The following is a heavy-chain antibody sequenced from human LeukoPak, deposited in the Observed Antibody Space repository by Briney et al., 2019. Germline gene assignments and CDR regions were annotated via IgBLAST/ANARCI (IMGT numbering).Heavy chain of an antibody. CDR2: IYDTGIYDTENT. J-gene: IGHJ5*02. D-gene: IGHD6-19*01. Sequence: PSETLSLTCNVSGGSISSHYWSWIRQPPGEGLEWIGYIYDTGIYDTENTNYNPSLRSRVTITMDMSKNQFSLNLASVTAADTAVCYCARVRVVAGTRSSWFDPWGQGTLVTVSS. CDR3: ARVRVVAGTRSSWFDP. V-gene: IGHV4-59*11. CDR1: GGSISSHY.